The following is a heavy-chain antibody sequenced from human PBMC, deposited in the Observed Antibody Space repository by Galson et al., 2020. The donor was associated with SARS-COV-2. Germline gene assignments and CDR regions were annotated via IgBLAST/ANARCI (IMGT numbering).Heavy chain of an antibody. J-gene: IGHJ6*03. Sequence: ASVKVSCKASGYTFTSYGISWVRQAPGQGLEWMGWISAYNGNTNYAQKLQGRVTMTTDTSTSTAYMELRSPRSDDTAVYYCARWFGVVIIPHYYYYMDVWGKGTTVTVSS. CDR1: GYTFTSYG. D-gene: IGHD3-3*01. CDR2: ISAYNGNT. V-gene: IGHV1-18*01. CDR3: ARWFGVVIIPHYYYYMDV.